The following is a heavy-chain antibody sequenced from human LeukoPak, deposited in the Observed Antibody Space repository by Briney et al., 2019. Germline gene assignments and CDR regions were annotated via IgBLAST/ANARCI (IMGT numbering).Heavy chain of an antibody. D-gene: IGHD2-2*01. Sequence: SVKVSCKASGGTFSSYAISWVRQAPGQGLEWMGGIIPIFGTANYARKFQGRVTITADESTSTAYMELSSLRSEDTAVYYCAAVVPAVMGYFDYWGQGTLVTVSS. CDR2: IIPIFGTA. CDR3: AAVVPAVMGYFDY. CDR1: GGTFSSYA. V-gene: IGHV1-69*13. J-gene: IGHJ4*02.